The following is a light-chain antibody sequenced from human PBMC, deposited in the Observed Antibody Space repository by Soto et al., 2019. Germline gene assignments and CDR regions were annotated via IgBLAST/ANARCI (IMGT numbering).Light chain of an antibody. CDR1: QSVSSSY. CDR2: GTS. Sequence: TQSPGTVSLSPGERATLSCRASQSVSSSYLAWYQQKPGQAPRLLIYGTSTRATDIPARFSGSGSGTEFTLTISSLQSEDFAVYYCQQYNYWPRTFGPGTKVDI. CDR3: QQYNYWPRT. V-gene: IGKV3-15*01. J-gene: IGKJ1*01.